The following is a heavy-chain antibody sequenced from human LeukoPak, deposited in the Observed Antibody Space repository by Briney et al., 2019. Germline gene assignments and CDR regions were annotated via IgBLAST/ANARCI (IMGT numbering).Heavy chain of an antibody. CDR1: GYTFTTYG. V-gene: IGHV1-18*01. CDR2: ISAHNSNT. D-gene: IGHD3-10*01. J-gene: IGHJ4*02. CDR3: ARDYRGYFYGSGNH. Sequence: ASVKVSCKASGYTFTTYGISWVRQAPGQGLEWMGWISAHNSNTNYAQKLQGRVTMTTDTSTSTAYMELRSLRSDDTAVYYCARDYRGYFYGSGNHWGQGTLVTVSS.